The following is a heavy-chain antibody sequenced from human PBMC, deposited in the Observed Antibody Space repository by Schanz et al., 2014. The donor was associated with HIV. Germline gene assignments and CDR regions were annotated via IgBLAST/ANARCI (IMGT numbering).Heavy chain of an antibody. CDR3: ASDLSVYSSSSSV. CDR2: ISAYNGNT. D-gene: IGHD6-13*01. CDR1: GYTFSRYP. Sequence: QVQLVQSGAEVKKPGASVNVSCKASGYTFSRYPIIHWVRQAPGQGLEWMGWISAYNGNTNYAQKFQGRVTMTTDTSTSTAYMELRSLRSDDTAVYYCASDLSVYSSSSSVWGQGTTVTVSS. J-gene: IGHJ6*02. V-gene: IGHV1-18*01.